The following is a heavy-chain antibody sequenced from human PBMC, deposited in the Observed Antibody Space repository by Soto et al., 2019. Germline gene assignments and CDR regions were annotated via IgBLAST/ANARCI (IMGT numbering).Heavy chain of an antibody. CDR2: VFYSGAT. Sequence: SETLSLTCAVSGGSISNYYWSWLRQPPGKELEWIGYVFYSGATNYNPSLKSRVTISIDTSKNQFSLKLSSVTAADTAVYYCAREMTTLGLFDYWGQGTLVTVSS. D-gene: IGHD4-17*01. V-gene: IGHV4-59*01. J-gene: IGHJ4*02. CDR3: AREMTTLGLFDY. CDR1: GGSISNYY.